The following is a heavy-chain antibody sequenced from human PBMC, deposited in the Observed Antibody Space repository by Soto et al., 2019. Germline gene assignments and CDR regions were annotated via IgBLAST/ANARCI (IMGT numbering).Heavy chain of an antibody. CDR2: INAGNGNT. D-gene: IGHD1-26*01. J-gene: IGHJ4*02. CDR3: ARAQGGYSGSYRFDY. Sequence: QVQLVQSGAEVKKPGASVKVSCKASGYTFTSYAMHWVRQAPGQRLEWMGWINAGNGNTKCSQKFQGRVTITRDTSASTAYMELSSLRSEDTAVYYCARAQGGYSGSYRFDYWGQGTLVTVSS. CDR1: GYTFTSYA. V-gene: IGHV1-3*01.